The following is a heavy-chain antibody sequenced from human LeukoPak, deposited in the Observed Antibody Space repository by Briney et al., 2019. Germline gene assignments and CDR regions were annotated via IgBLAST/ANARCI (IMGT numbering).Heavy chain of an antibody. D-gene: IGHD3-9*01. Sequence: ASVKVSCKASGYTFTSYYMHWVRQAPGQGLEWMGIINPSGGSTSYAQKFQGRVTMTRDTSTSTVYMELSSLRSEDTAVYYCARDRVHFDWSTTFDYWGQGTLVTVSS. V-gene: IGHV1-46*01. CDR2: INPSGGST. CDR1: GYTFTSYY. J-gene: IGHJ4*02. CDR3: ARDRVHFDWSTTFDY.